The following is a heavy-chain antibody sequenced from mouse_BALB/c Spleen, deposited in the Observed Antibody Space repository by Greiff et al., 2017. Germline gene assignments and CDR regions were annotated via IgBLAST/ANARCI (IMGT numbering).Heavy chain of an antibody. CDR1: GFTFSDYY. Sequence: EVQRVESGGGLVKPGGSLKLSCAASGFTFSDYYMYWVRQTPEKRLEWVATISDGGSYTYYPDSVKGRFTISRDNAKNNLYLQMSSLKSEDTAMYYCARRGLTGTRYFDYWGQGTTLTVSS. CDR2: ISDGGSYT. D-gene: IGHD4-1*01. CDR3: ARRGLTGTRYFDY. J-gene: IGHJ2*01. V-gene: IGHV5-4*02.